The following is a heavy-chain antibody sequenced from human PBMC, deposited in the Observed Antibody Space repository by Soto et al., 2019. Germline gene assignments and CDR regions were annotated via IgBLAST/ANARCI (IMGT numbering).Heavy chain of an antibody. D-gene: IGHD3-10*01. CDR1: GGTFSSHV. J-gene: IGHJ4*02. CDR2: IMPIIGTA. Sequence: QVQLVQSGAEVKKPGSSVKVSCKASGGTFSSHVFNWVRQAPGQGLEWMGGIMPIIGTANYAQKFQGRVTITADESTSTAYVELGSMRFENTAVYYWGRYLEFRDGNISPLDYGGKGPLVTVSS. V-gene: IGHV1-69*01. CDR3: GRYLEFRDGNISPLDY.